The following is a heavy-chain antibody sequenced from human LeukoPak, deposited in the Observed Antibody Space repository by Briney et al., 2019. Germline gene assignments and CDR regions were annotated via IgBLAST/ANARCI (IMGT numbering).Heavy chain of an antibody. CDR2: IYTSGST. D-gene: IGHD3-22*01. J-gene: IGHJ3*02. CDR1: GGSISSGSYY. V-gene: IGHV4-61*02. CDR3: ARDYYDSSGYYYHAFDI. Sequence: PSETLSLTCTVSGGSISSGSYYWSWIRQPAGKGLEWIGRIYTSGSTNYNPSLKSRVTISVDTSKNQFSLKLSSVTAADTAVYYCARDYYDSSGYYYHAFDIWGQGTMVTVSS.